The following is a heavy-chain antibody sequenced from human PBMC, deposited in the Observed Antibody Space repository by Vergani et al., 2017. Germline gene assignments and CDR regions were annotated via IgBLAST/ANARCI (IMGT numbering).Heavy chain of an antibody. CDR1: GGSFSGYY. Sequence: QVQLQQWGAGLLKPSETLSLTCAVYGGSFSGYYWSWIRQPPGKGLEWIGEINHSGSTNYNPSLKSRVTISVDTSKNQFSLKLSSVTAADTAVYYCARKSGSWYFDLWGRGTLVTVSS. D-gene: IGHD1-26*01. J-gene: IGHJ2*01. CDR2: INHSGST. CDR3: ARKSGSWYFDL. V-gene: IGHV4-34*01.